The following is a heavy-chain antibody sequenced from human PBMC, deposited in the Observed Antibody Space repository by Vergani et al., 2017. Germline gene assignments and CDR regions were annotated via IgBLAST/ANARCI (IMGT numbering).Heavy chain of an antibody. CDR3: AKVGRSEVACTFGAFDI. CDR1: GFTFIMHA. CDR2: LSASDRRT. D-gene: IGHD6-19*01. Sequence: EVQLLESGGDLVQPGGSLRLSCAASGFTFIMHAMSWVRQAPGKGLEWVSTLSASDRRTHYADSVKGRFSISRDNSKNTLFLHMNSLRPEDTAVYYCAKVGRSEVACTFGAFDIWGQGTTVTVSS. J-gene: IGHJ3*02. V-gene: IGHV3-23*01.